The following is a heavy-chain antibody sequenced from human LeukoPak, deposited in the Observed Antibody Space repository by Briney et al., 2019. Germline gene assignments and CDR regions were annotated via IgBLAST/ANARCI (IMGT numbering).Heavy chain of an antibody. V-gene: IGHV4-31*03. J-gene: IGHJ4*02. CDR3: ARSSDYGDYD. CDR1: GGSVSSGGYY. Sequence: PSQTLSLTCTVSGGSVSSGGYYWTWIRQHPGKGLEWLGYIYYSGRTYYNPCLKSRITISLDTSENRFSLNLTSVSAADTAFYYCARSSDYGDYDWGQGTLVTVSS. D-gene: IGHD4-17*01. CDR2: IYYSGRT.